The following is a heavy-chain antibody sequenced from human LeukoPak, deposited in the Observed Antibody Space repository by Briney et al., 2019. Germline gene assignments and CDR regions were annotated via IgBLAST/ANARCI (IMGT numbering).Heavy chain of an antibody. CDR3: ARVNCSSTSCYAPGDY. CDR2: IIPIFGTA. Sequence: APVKVSCKASGGTFSSYAISWVRQAPGQGLEWMGGIIPIFGTANYAQKFQGRVTITADKSTSTAYMELSSLRSEDTAVYYCARVNCSSTSCYAPGDYWGQGTLATVSS. V-gene: IGHV1-69*06. D-gene: IGHD2-2*01. J-gene: IGHJ4*02. CDR1: GGTFSSYA.